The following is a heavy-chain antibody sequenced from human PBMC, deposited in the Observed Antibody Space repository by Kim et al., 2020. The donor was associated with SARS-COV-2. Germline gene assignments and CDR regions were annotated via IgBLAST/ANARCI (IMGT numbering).Heavy chain of an antibody. CDR2: IYYSGST. J-gene: IGHJ6*02. D-gene: IGHD3-10*01. CDR3: AGSIWGKVDYYGSGGYFTADMDF. CDR1: GGSISSSSYY. Sequence: SETLSLTCTVSGGSISSSSYYWGWIRQPPGKGLEWIGSIYYSGSTYYNPSLKSPVTIAVDTSKNQFSLKLSSVTAADTDVYYCAGSIWGKVDYYGSGGYFTADMDFWGQGTTVTVSS. V-gene: IGHV4-39*01.